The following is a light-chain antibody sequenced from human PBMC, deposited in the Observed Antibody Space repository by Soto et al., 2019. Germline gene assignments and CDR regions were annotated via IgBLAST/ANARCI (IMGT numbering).Light chain of an antibody. CDR2: AAS. J-gene: IGKJ4*01. V-gene: IGKV3-15*01. Sequence: EIVMTQSPVTLSVSPGDRATLSCRASQSVGTNLAWYQQQPGQAPRLPIYAASTRAIGISARISGSGSGTEFTLTISSLQSEDFAVYYCQQYNNWPPLTFGGGTKVEI. CDR1: QSVGTN. CDR3: QQYNNWPPLT.